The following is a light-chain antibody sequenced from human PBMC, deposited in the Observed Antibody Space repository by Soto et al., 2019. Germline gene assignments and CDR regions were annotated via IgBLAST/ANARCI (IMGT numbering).Light chain of an antibody. CDR2: WAS. CDR3: QQYYSVPPWT. J-gene: IGKJ1*01. Sequence: VMTQSPASLAVSLGERATINSKSTQSSFYSSNNKNSLAWYQQKAGQPPKLLIYWASTRESGVPDRFSGSGSGTDFTLTISNRQADDVAIYYCQQYYSVPPWTFGQGTKVDIK. CDR1: QSSFYSSNNKNS. V-gene: IGKV4-1*01.